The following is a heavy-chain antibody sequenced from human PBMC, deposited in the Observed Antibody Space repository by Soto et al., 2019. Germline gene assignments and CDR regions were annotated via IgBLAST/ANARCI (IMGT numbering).Heavy chain of an antibody. CDR1: GLTLSQYN. CDR2: NSRNSGTT. V-gene: IGHV3-48*02. Sequence: GSRRLSCVAAGLTLSQYNITWVRQVPGKGLEWVSYNSRNSGTTSYADSVKGRFTISRDNAKKSLYRQMNSLRDEDTAVYYCARGDYYDPASYVDYWGQGTLVTVSS. J-gene: IGHJ4*02. CDR3: ARGDYYDPASYVDY. D-gene: IGHD3-22*01.